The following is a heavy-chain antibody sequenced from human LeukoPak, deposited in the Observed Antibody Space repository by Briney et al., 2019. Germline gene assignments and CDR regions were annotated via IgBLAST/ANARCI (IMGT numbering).Heavy chain of an antibody. CDR2: INHSGST. J-gene: IGHJ5*02. V-gene: IGHV4-34*01. CDR3: ARGLLSA. Sequence: SETLSLTCAVCGGSFSGYYWSWIRQPPGKGLEWIGEINHSGSTNYNLSLKSRVTISVDTSKNQFSLKLSSVTAADTAVYYCARGLLSAWGQGTLVTVSS. CDR1: GGSFSGYY.